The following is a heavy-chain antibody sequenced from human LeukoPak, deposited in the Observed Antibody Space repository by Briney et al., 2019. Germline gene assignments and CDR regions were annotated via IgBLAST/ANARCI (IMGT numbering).Heavy chain of an antibody. V-gene: IGHV3-53*01. CDR2: IHSGGNT. Sequence: GGSLRLSCAVSGFTVSSNYMSWVRQAPGKGLEWVSLIHSGGNTDYADSLKDRVTISRDSSKNMVNLQINSLGPEDTAVYYCARERRYCSGDNCYSGHDYWGQGTLVIVSS. D-gene: IGHD2-15*01. J-gene: IGHJ4*02. CDR3: ARERRYCSGDNCYSGHDY. CDR1: GFTVSSNY.